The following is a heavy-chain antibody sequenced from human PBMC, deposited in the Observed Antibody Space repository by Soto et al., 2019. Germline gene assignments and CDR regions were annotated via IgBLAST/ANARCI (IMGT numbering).Heavy chain of an antibody. CDR1: GGSVSSGNYY. V-gene: IGHV4-61*01. D-gene: IGHD6-13*01. CDR3: ARVGQQLARYGGDLDY. CDR2: IYYTGNT. Sequence: QVQLQESGPGLVKPSETLSLTCTVSGGSVSSGNYYWSWIRQPPGKGLEWVAHIYYTGNTNYNSSLESRVTISLDTSKNLFSLKLTSVTAADTAVYYCARVGQQLARYGGDLDYWGQGTLVTVSS. J-gene: IGHJ4*02.